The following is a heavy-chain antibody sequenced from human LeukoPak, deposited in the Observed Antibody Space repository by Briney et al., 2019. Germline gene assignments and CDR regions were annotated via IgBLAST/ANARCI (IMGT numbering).Heavy chain of an antibody. CDR1: GFTFSSYA. Sequence: GGSLRLSCAASGFTFSSYAMSWVRQAPGKGLEWVSAISGSGGSTYYADSVKGRFTISRDNSKNTLYLQMNSLRAEDTAVYYCARDGGYYDSSGLSGFDYWGQGTLVTVSS. CDR2: ISGSGGST. V-gene: IGHV3-23*01. CDR3: ARDGGYYDSSGLSGFDY. J-gene: IGHJ4*02. D-gene: IGHD3-22*01.